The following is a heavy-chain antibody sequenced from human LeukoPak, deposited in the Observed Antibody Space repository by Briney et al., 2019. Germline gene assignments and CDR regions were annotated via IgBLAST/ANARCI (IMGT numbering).Heavy chain of an antibody. J-gene: IGHJ4*02. CDR2: IGGSGGRT. CDR1: GFTFSSYA. D-gene: IGHD5-18*01. V-gene: IGHV3-23*01. CDR3: AKSGGSGYSFGARSIKYYFDY. Sequence: HSGGSLRLSCAASGFTFSSYAMSWVRQAPGKGLEWVSAIGGSGGRTYYADSVKGRFTISRDNSKNTLYLQMNSLRAEDTAVYYCAKSGGSGYSFGARSIKYYFDYWGQGTLVTVSS.